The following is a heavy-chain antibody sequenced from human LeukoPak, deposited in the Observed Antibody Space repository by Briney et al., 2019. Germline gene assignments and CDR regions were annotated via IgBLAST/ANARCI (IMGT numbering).Heavy chain of an antibody. CDR3: AREEAAAGTGDNWFDP. D-gene: IGHD6-13*01. CDR1: GYTFTSYG. J-gene: IGHJ5*02. CDR2: ISAYNGNT. Sequence: VASVKVSCKASGYTFTSYGISWVRQAPGQGLEWMGWISAYNGNTNYAQKLQGRVTMTTDTSTSTAYMELRSLRSDDTAVYYCAREEAAAGTGDNWFDPWGQGTLVTVSS. V-gene: IGHV1-18*01.